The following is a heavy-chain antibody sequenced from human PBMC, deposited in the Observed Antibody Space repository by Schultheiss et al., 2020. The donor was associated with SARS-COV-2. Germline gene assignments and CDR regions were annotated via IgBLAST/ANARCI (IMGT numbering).Heavy chain of an antibody. Sequence: GGSLRLSCAASGFTFSSYSMNWVRQAPGKGLEWVSAISGSGGSTYYADSVKGRFTISRDNSKNTLYLQMSSLRAEDTAVYYCVKDRAVLMVYALFDYWGQGTLVTVSS. CDR2: ISGSGGST. CDR3: VKDRAVLMVYALFDY. D-gene: IGHD2-8*01. J-gene: IGHJ4*02. CDR1: GFTFSSYS. V-gene: IGHV3-64D*06.